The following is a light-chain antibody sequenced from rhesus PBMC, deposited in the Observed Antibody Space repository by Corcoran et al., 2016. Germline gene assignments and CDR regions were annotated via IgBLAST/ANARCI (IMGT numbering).Light chain of an antibody. CDR2: EAS. CDR1: PGIIND. J-gene: IGKJ4*01. CDR3: QHYYSTPLT. Sequence: DIQMTQSPSSLSASVGDRVTITCRASPGIINDLAWYQQKPGETPKLLIYEASSLQAGIPSRFSGSGSGTDFTLTISSLQPEDFATYFCQHYYSTPLTFGGGTKVEIK. V-gene: IGKV1-25*01.